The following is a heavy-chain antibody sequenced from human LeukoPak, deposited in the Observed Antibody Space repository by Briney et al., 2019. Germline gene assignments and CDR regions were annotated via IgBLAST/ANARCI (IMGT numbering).Heavy chain of an antibody. CDR2: IYTSGST. J-gene: IGHJ4*02. V-gene: IGHV4-4*09. Sequence: SETLSLTCSVSGGSLRSYYWNWIRQFAGKELQWIGYIYTSGSTDYNPSLKSRDTISVDRSRNLIFLNLRSVTAADTAVYYCAGGPAWAGTAFDFWGQGSRVTVSS. D-gene: IGHD6-19*01. CDR1: GGSLRSYY. CDR3: AGGPAWAGTAFDF.